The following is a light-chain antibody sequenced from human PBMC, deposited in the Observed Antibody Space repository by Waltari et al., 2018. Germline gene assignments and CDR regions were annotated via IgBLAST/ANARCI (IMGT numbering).Light chain of an antibody. J-gene: IGLJ2*01. CDR1: SLRSYY. Sequence: TQDPAVSVAMGQKVRITCQGDSLRSYYASWYQQRPGQAPILVMYDKNSRPSGVPDRFSGSSSDDTASLTITGAQAEDEAYYYCHSRDASGSGGAFGGGTKLTVL. CDR2: DKN. V-gene: IGLV3-19*01. CDR3: HSRDASGSGGA.